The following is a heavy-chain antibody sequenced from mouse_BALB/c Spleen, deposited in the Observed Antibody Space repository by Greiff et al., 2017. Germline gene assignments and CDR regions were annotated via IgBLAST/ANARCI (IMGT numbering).Heavy chain of an antibody. CDR1: GFTFSSYT. V-gene: IGHV5-12-2*01. CDR3: ARNYYGSTHNYYAMDY. J-gene: IGHJ4*01. Sequence: EVKLEESGGGLVQPGGSLKLSCAASGFTFSSYTMSWVRQTPEKRLEWVAYISNGGGSTYYPDTVKGRFTISRDNAKNTLYLQMSSLKSEDTAMYYCARNYYGSTHNYYAMDYWGQGTSVTVSS. CDR2: ISNGGGST. D-gene: IGHD1-1*01.